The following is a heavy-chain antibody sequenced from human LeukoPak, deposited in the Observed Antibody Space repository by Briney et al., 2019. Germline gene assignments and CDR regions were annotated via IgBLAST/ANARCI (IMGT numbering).Heavy chain of an antibody. CDR3: ARDPYSGNYGAYYYYYMDV. Sequence: PGGSLRLSCAASGFTFSNAWMSWVRQAPGKGLEWVASINQDGSEKCYVDSVKGRFTISRDNAKNSLYLQMDSLRVEDTAEYYCARDPYSGNYGAYYYYYMDVWGKGTTVTVSS. D-gene: IGHD1-26*01. V-gene: IGHV3-7*01. CDR1: GFTFSNAW. J-gene: IGHJ6*03. CDR2: INQDGSEK.